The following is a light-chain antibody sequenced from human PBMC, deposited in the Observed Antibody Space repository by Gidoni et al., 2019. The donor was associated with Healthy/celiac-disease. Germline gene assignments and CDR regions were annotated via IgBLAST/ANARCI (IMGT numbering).Light chain of an antibody. CDR3: QQYYSTLWT. Sequence: DIQMTQSPSSLSASVGDSVTITCRASQGISNSLAWYQQKPGKAPKLLLYAASRLESGVPSRCSGSGSGTDYTLTISSLQPEDFATYYCQQYYSTLWTFGQGTKVEIK. J-gene: IGKJ1*01. V-gene: IGKV1-NL1*01. CDR2: AAS. CDR1: QGISNS.